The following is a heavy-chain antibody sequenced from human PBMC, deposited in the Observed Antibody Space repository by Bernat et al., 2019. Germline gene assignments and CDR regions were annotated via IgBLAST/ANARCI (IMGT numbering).Heavy chain of an antibody. D-gene: IGHD1-1*01. CDR1: GFTFSSYA. V-gene: IGHV3-23*01. Sequence: EVQLLESGGDLVQPGGSLRLSCAASGFTFSSYAMSWVRLAPGKGLEWVSGISGSGGSTYYADSVKGRFTISRDNSKNTLYLQMNSLRAEDTAVYYCAKEERGFGPRATPEYYFDYWGQGILVSVSS. J-gene: IGHJ4*02. CDR3: AKEERGFGPRATPEYYFDY. CDR2: ISGSGGST.